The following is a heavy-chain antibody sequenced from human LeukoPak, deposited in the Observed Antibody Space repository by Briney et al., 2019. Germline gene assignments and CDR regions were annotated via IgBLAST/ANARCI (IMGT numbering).Heavy chain of an antibody. CDR3: ARDGGSSSSYRWFDP. CDR2: INPNSGGT. D-gene: IGHD6-6*01. J-gene: IGHJ5*02. V-gene: IGHV1-2*02. CDR1: GYTFTGYY. Sequence: ASVKVSCKASGYTFTGYYMHWVRQAPGQGLEWMGWINPNSGGTNYAQKFQGRVAMTRDTSISTAYMELSRLRSDDTAVYYCARDGGSSSSYRWFDPWGQGTLVTVSS.